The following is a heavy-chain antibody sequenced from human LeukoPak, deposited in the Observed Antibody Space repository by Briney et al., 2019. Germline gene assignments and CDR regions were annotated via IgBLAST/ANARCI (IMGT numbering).Heavy chain of an antibody. CDR1: GGSFSTYY. CDR3: ARGPTISETGYFDF. V-gene: IGHV4-34*01. Sequence: PSETLSLTCVVYGGSFSTYYWSWIRQSPGKGLEWIAEINHRGDTNYNPSVKSRVTISVDTSKNQFSLKVRSLTAADTAVYYCARGPTISETGYFDFWGQGTLVTVSS. CDR2: INHRGDT. J-gene: IGHJ4*03. D-gene: IGHD1-1*01.